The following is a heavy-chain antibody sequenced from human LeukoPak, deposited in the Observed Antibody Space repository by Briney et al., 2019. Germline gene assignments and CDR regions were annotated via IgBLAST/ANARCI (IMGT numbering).Heavy chain of an antibody. CDR1: GFTFSSYG. V-gene: IGHV3-30*18. D-gene: IGHD2-21*02. Sequence: QPGGSLRLSCAASGFTFSSYGMHWVRQAPGKGLEWVAVISYDGSNKYYADSVKGRFTISRDNSKNTLYLQMNSLRAEDTAVYYCAKDLVVTATHFGAFDIWGQGTMVTVSS. J-gene: IGHJ3*02. CDR2: ISYDGSNK. CDR3: AKDLVVTATHFGAFDI.